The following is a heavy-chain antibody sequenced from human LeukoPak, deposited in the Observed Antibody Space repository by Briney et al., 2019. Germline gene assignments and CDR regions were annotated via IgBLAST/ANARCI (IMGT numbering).Heavy chain of an antibody. J-gene: IGHJ4*02. Sequence: GASVKVSCKASGYTFTGYYMHWVRQAPGQGLEWMGWINPNSGGTNYAQKFQGRVTMTRDTSISTAYMELSRLRSDDTAVYHCARGGRKRELLWFGELFTDPFDYWGQGTLVTVSS. CDR3: ARGGRKRELLWFGELFTDPFDY. CDR1: GYTFTGYY. D-gene: IGHD3-10*01. V-gene: IGHV1-2*02. CDR2: INPNSGGT.